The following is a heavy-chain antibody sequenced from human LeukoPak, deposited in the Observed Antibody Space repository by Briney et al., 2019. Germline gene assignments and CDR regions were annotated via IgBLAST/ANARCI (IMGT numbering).Heavy chain of an antibody. D-gene: IGHD2-2*02. CDR1: GFTFSSYA. CDR3: AKPSGGRAAIDYDYGMDV. Sequence: GGSLRLSCAASGFTFSSYAMSWVRQAPGEGLEWVSAISGSGGSTYYADSVKGRSTISRNNSKNTLYLQMNSLRAEDTAVYYCAKPSGGRAAIDYDYGMDVWGQGTTVTVSS. CDR2: ISGSGGST. J-gene: IGHJ6*02. V-gene: IGHV3-23*01.